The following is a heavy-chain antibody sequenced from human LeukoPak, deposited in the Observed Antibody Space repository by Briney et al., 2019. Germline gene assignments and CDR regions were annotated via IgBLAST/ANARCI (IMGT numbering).Heavy chain of an antibody. Sequence: GGSLRLSCAASGFTFSNYGMSWVRQAPGKRLEWVSAISGSGGSTYYADSVKGRFTISRDNSKNTLYLQMNSLRAEDTAVYYCAKRIKTRGYYDSSGYLDYWGQGTLVTVSS. CDR1: GFTFSNYG. D-gene: IGHD3-22*01. CDR3: AKRIKTRGYYDSSGYLDY. V-gene: IGHV3-23*01. J-gene: IGHJ4*02. CDR2: ISGSGGST.